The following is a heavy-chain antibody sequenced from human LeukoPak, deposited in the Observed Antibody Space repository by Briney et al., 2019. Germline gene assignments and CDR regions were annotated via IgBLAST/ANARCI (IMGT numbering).Heavy chain of an antibody. Sequence: GRSLRLSCAASGFTFSSYGMHWVRQAPGKGLEWVAVIWYDGSNKYYADSVKGRFTISRDNSKNTLYLQMNSLRAEDTAVYYCARGEDEVRGVPNYFDYWGQGTLVTASS. J-gene: IGHJ4*02. D-gene: IGHD3-10*01. CDR1: GFTFSSYG. V-gene: IGHV3-33*01. CDR2: IWYDGSNK. CDR3: ARGEDEVRGVPNYFDY.